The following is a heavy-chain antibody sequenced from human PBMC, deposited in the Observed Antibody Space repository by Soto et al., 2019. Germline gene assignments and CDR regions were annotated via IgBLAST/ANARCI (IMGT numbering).Heavy chain of an antibody. D-gene: IGHD4-17*01. CDR2: ASRSGST. CDR3: ARGERYGGKGVFDF. Sequence: QVQVQQWGARLLKPSETLSLTCALSSGSFSGYYWSWMRQSPERGLEGIGEASRSGSTNYNPSLKSRVSISRDTSNIPFALNLRAVTAADTAVYYCARGERYGGKGVFDFWGQGSLVTVSS. J-gene: IGHJ4*02. V-gene: IGHV4-34*01. CDR1: SGSFSGYY.